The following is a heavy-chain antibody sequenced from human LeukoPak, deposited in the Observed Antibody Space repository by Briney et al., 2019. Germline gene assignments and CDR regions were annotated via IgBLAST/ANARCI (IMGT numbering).Heavy chain of an antibody. CDR2: ISPDGSYT. V-gene: IGHV3-11*05. J-gene: IGHJ4*02. Sequence: GGSLRLSCAGSGFIFSDFYINWIRQSPGKGLEWLAYISPDGSYTTYGDSVKGRFVISRDNAKYTVSLQMNSLRVEDTAVYFCASDQVSGVFDYWGEGARVTVS. D-gene: IGHD5/OR15-5a*01. CDR3: ASDQVSGVFDY. CDR1: GFIFSDFY.